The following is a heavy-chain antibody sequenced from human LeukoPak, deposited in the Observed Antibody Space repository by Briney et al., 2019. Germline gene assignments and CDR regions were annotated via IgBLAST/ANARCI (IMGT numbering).Heavy chain of an antibody. CDR2: IIPIFGTA. Sequence: GASVKVSCTASGGTFSSYAISWVRQAPGQGLEWMGGIIPIFGTANYAQKFQGRVTITADKSTSTAYMELSSLRSEDTAVYYCATGVPYSYAIKVWGQGTLVIVSS. D-gene: IGHD5-18*01. J-gene: IGHJ4*02. V-gene: IGHV1-69*06. CDR3: ATGVPYSYAIKV. CDR1: GGTFSSYA.